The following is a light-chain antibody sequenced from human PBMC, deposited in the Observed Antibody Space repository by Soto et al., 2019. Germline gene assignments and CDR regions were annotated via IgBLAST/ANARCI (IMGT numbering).Light chain of an antibody. CDR3: QQYNNWPRT. J-gene: IGKJ1*01. CDR2: GAS. CDR1: QSVSSY. V-gene: IGKV3-15*01. Sequence: EIVLTQSPATLALSPGERAPLSCRASQSVSSYLAWYQQKPGQAPRLLIYGASTRATGIPARFSGSGSGTEFTLTISSLQSEDFAVYYCQQYNNWPRTFGQGTKVDIK.